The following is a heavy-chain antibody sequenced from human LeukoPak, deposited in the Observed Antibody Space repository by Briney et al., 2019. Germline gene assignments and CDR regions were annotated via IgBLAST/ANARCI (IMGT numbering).Heavy chain of an antibody. V-gene: IGHV3-33*01. CDR2: IWYDGSNK. J-gene: IGHJ4*02. D-gene: IGHD5-12*01. CDR3: ARDDESATNLGY. CDR1: GFTFSSYG. Sequence: GGSPRLSCAASGFTFSSYGMHWVRQAPGKGLEWVAVIWYDGSNKYYTDSVKGRFTISRDNSKNTLYLQMNSLRAEDTAVYYCARDDESATNLGYWGQGTLVTVSS.